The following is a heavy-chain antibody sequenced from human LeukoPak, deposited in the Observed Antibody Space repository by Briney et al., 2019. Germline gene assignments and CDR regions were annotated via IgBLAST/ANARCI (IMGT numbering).Heavy chain of an antibody. Sequence: ASVKVSCKASGGTFSSYAISWVRQAPGQGLEWMGIINPSGGSTSYAQKFQGRVTMTRDMSTSTVYMELSSLRSEDTAVYYCARDRGDFWSGYYGQVGYWGQGTLVTVSS. CDR1: GGTFSSYA. V-gene: IGHV1-46*01. J-gene: IGHJ4*02. CDR3: ARDRGDFWSGYYGQVGY. D-gene: IGHD3-3*01. CDR2: INPSGGST.